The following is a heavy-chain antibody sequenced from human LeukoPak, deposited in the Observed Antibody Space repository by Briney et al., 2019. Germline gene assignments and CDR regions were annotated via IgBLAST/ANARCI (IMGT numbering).Heavy chain of an antibody. V-gene: IGHV4-59*01. CDR1: GGSISKYY. CDR2: IYYSGST. Sequence: SETLSLTCTVSGGSISKYYWSWIRQPPGKGLEWIGYIYYSGSTNYNPSLKSRVTISVDTSKNQFSLKLSSVTAADTAVYYCARGVRFLEWPEPFPLDYWGQGTLVTVSS. J-gene: IGHJ4*02. D-gene: IGHD3-3*01. CDR3: ARGVRFLEWPEPFPLDY.